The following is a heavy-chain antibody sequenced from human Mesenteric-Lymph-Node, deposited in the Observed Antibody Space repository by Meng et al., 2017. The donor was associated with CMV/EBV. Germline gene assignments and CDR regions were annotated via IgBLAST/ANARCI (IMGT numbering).Heavy chain of an antibody. J-gene: IGHJ5*01. D-gene: IGHD4/OR15-4a*01. Sequence: SETLSLTCTVSGASFSSHSWSWVRQPPGKGLEWIAFVYNVETIMYNPSLVGRVTISVDTSKNHFSLILTSVTAADTAVYYCARGGASSHWFASWGQGTLVTVSS. CDR2: VYNVETI. CDR1: GASFSSHS. CDR3: ARGGASSHWFAS. V-gene: IGHV4-59*11.